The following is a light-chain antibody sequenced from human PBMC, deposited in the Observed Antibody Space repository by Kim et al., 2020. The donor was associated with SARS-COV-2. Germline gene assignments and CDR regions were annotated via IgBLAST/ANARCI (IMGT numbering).Light chain of an antibody. Sequence: SPGERVTISCRASQSVTYNLAWYQHKPGQPPRVLIYGASHRDTGVPARFSGSGSGTEFTLTITSLQSEDVGIYYCQQYSDWPPLTFGGGTKVDIK. CDR3: QQYSDWPPLT. J-gene: IGKJ4*01. CDR1: QSVTYN. V-gene: IGKV3-15*01. CDR2: GAS.